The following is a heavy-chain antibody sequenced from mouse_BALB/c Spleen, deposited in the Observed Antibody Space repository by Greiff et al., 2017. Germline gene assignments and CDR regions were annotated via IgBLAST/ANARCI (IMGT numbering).Heavy chain of an antibody. Sequence: EVHLVESGGGLVKPGGSLKLSCAASGFTFSSYAMSWVRQTPEKRLEWVATISSGGSYTYYPDSVKGRFTISRDNAKNTLYLQMSSLRSEDTAMYYCARHDYDYGYAMDYWGQGTSVTVSS. CDR2: ISSGGSYT. CDR1: GFTFSSYA. J-gene: IGHJ4*01. V-gene: IGHV5-9-3*01. CDR3: ARHDYDYGYAMDY. D-gene: IGHD2-4*01.